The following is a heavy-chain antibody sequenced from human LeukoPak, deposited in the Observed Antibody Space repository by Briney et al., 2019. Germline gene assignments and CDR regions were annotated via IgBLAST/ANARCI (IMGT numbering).Heavy chain of an antibody. D-gene: IGHD5-18*01. CDR1: GFPFSSNW. CDR2: INSDGSSP. V-gene: IGHV3-74*01. Sequence: GGSLRLSCAASGFPFSSNWMHWVRQAPGKGLVWVSRINSDGSSPHYADSVKGRFTISRDNAKNSLYLQMNSLRAEDTAVYYCARQYSYGSRAFDYWGQGTLVTVSS. J-gene: IGHJ4*02. CDR3: ARQYSYGSRAFDY.